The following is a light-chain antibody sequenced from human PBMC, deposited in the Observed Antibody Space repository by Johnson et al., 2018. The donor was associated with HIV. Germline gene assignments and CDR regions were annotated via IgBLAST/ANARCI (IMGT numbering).Light chain of an antibody. V-gene: IGLV1-51*02. CDR1: SSNIGNNY. CDR3: GSWDSSLSAHYV. J-gene: IGLJ1*01. CDR2: ENT. Sequence: SLLTQPPSVSAAPGQKVTISCSGSSSNIGNNYVSWYQHLPGTAPKLLIYENTKRPSGVPDRFSGSKSGSSATLGITGLQTGDEADYYCGSWDSSLSAHYVFGTGTKVTVL.